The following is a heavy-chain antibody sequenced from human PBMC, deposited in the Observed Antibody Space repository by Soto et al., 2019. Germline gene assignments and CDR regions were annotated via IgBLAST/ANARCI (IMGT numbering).Heavy chain of an antibody. Sequence: GGSKLLSCGASGLNFRYYYMSWISKAPGGLDWVSYISSSGETIYYADSVKGRFTVSRDNAKNSVFLQMSSLRAEDTAVYYCASAFRPYDAFDIWGQGTLVTVSS. CDR3: ASAFRPYDAFDI. CDR1: GLNFRYYY. CDR2: ISSSGETI. V-gene: IGHV3-11*01. J-gene: IGHJ3*02.